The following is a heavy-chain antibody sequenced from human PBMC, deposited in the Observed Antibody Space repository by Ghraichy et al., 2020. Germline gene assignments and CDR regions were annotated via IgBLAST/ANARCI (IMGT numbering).Heavy chain of an antibody. CDR1: GFTFSSYW. CDR2: VNSDGTST. V-gene: IGHV3-74*01. J-gene: IGHJ3*01. CDR3: ARESAGAFDP. Sequence: GGSLRLSCAASGFTFSSYWMHWVRQAPGKGLVWVSRVNSDGTSTIYADSVKGRFTISRDNAKRTLYLQMNSLRVEETAVYYCARESAGAFDPWGQGTMVTVSS.